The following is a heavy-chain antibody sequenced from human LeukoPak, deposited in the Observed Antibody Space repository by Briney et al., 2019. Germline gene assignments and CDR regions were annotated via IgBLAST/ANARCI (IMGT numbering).Heavy chain of an antibody. J-gene: IGHJ4*02. Sequence: PSETLSRTCGVSGGSVTSTNWRTWVRQPPGKGLEWIGEVHLDGRTNYNPSLKSRLTMSVDLSENHISLKLTSVTAADTSVYYRLREGGCYRPLVHSVQGTLVTVSS. CDR3: LREGGCYRPLVH. V-gene: IGHV4-4*02. CDR2: VHLDGRT. D-gene: IGHD2-8*02. CDR1: GGSVTSTNW.